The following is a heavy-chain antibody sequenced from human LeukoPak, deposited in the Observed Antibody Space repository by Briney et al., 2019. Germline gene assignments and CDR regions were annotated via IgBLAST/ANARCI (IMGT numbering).Heavy chain of an antibody. J-gene: IGHJ3*02. CDR1: GYTFTSYA. V-gene: IGHV1-3*01. CDR3: ARVSIVDPEDAFDI. Sequence: GASVKVSCKASGYTFTSYAMHWVRQAPGQRLEWMGWINAGNGNTKYSQKFQGRVTITRDTSASTAYMELSSLRSEDTAVYYCARVSIVDPEDAFDIWGQGTMVTVSS. D-gene: IGHD1-14*01. CDR2: INAGNGNT.